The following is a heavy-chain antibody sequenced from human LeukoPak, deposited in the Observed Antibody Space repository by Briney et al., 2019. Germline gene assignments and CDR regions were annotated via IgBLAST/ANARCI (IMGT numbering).Heavy chain of an antibody. CDR1: GYTFTGYY. D-gene: IGHD6-19*01. Sequence: ASVKVSCKASGYTFTGYYMHWVRQAPGQGLEWMGWINPNSGGTNHAQKFQGRVTMTRDTSISTAYMELSRLRSDDTAVYYCARDGAQWLHYFDYWGQGTLVTVSS. CDR2: INPNSGGT. J-gene: IGHJ4*02. CDR3: ARDGAQWLHYFDY. V-gene: IGHV1-2*02.